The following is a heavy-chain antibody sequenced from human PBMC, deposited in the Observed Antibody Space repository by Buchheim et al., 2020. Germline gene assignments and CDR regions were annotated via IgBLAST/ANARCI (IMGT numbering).Heavy chain of an antibody. CDR3: ARDVGYGVRGYQLPRAFSWFDP. CDR2: INPNSGGT. Sequence: QVQLVQSGAEVKKPGASVKVSCKASGYTFTGYYMHWVRQAPGQGLEWMGWINPNSGGTNYAQKFQGWVTMTRDTSISTAYMELSRLRSDDTAVYYCARDVGYGVRGYQLPRAFSWFDPWGQGTL. J-gene: IGHJ5*02. D-gene: IGHD2-2*01. CDR1: GYTFTGYY. V-gene: IGHV1-2*04.